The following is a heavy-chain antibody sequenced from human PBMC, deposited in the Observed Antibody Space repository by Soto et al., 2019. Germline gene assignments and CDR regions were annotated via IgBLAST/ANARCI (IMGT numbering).Heavy chain of an antibody. CDR3: ARDWDSRRINWFDP. CDR2: INAGNGNT. J-gene: IGHJ5*02. CDR1: GYTFTSYA. D-gene: IGHD3-22*01. Sequence: ASVKVSCKASGYTFTSYAMHWVRQAPGQRLEWMGWINAGNGNTKYSQKFQGRVTITRDTSASTAYMELSSLRSEDTAVYYCARDWDSRRINWFDPWGQGTLVTVSS. V-gene: IGHV1-3*01.